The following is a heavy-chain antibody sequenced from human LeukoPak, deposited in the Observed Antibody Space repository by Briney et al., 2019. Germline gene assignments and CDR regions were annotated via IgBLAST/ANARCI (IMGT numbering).Heavy chain of an antibody. D-gene: IGHD6-19*01. Sequence: AGSLRLSCAASGFTFSSYAMSWVRQAPGKGLEWVSVISDSGSITYYADSVKGRFTISRDNSKNTLFLQMNSLRAEDTAVYYCAKDARRTSGWYFFDHWGQGSLVTVSS. CDR3: AKDARRTSGWYFFDH. CDR1: GFTFSSYA. CDR2: ISDSGSIT. V-gene: IGHV3-23*01. J-gene: IGHJ4*02.